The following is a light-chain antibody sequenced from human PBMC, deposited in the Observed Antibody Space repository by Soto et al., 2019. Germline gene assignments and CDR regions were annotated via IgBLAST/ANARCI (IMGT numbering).Light chain of an antibody. CDR3: ASYAGTKHFV. V-gene: IGLV2-8*01. Sequence: QSALTQPPSASGSPGQSLTISCTGTSSDVGFYNFVSWYQQRPGKAPKLVIYDVTKRPSGVPDRFSGSKSGSTASLTVSGLQADDEADYYCASYAGTKHFVFGSGTKLTVL. CDR1: SSDVGFYNF. CDR2: DVT. J-gene: IGLJ1*01.